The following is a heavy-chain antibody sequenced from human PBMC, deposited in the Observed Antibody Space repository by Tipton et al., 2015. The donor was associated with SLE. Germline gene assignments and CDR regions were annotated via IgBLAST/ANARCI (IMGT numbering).Heavy chain of an antibody. D-gene: IGHD5-12*01. Sequence: GLVKPSQTLSLTCIVSGGSITSGGYYLSWIRQPPGKGLEWIAYIHSSGSTNYNPSLKRRDTISADTSKNQLSLKVSSVTAADSAVYYCANDYGGSRGYDNCFDPWGQGILVTVSS. CDR2: IHSSGST. J-gene: IGHJ5*02. CDR1: GGSITSGGYY. V-gene: IGHV4-61*08. CDR3: ANDYGGSRGYDNCFDP.